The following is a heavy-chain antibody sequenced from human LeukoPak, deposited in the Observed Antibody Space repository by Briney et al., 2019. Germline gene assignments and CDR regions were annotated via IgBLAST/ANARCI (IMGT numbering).Heavy chain of an antibody. CDR2: ISSSSSTI. CDR1: GFTFSCYA. Sequence: QSGGSLRLSCAASGFTFSCYAMSWVRQAPGKGLEWVSYISSSSSTIYYADSVKGRFTISRDNAKNSLYLQMNSLRAEDTAVYYCARDRTIDGQLVRAYWGQGTLVTVSS. V-gene: IGHV3-48*01. CDR3: ARDRTIDGQLVRAY. D-gene: IGHD6-6*01. J-gene: IGHJ4*02.